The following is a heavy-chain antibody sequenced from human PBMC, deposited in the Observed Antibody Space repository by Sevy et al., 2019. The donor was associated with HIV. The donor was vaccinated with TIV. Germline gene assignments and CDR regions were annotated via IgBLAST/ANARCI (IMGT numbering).Heavy chain of an antibody. CDR2: FDPEDGET. D-gene: IGHD3-22*01. CDR1: GYTLTKLS. J-gene: IGHJ4*02. CDR3: AAAREYYEDSSGYLDY. V-gene: IGHV1-24*01. Sequence: ASVKVSCKVSGYTLTKLSMHWVRQAPGKGLEWMRRFDPEDGETIFAQTFQGRVTMTEDTSTDTAYMELSSLRSEDTAVYYCAAAREYYEDSSGYLDYWGQGTLVTVSS.